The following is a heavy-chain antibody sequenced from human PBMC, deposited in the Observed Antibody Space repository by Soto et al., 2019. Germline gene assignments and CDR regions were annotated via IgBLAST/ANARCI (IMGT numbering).Heavy chain of an antibody. Sequence: EVQLLESGGGLVQPGGSLRLSCAASGFTVSTYAMSWVRQAPGKGLEWVSAISGSGGSTYYADSVKGRFTISRDNSKNTLYLQMSSLRAEDTALYYCAKDRFYYDSSAYYYDAFDIWGQGTMVTVSS. D-gene: IGHD3-22*01. CDR2: ISGSGGST. CDR1: GFTVSTYA. J-gene: IGHJ3*02. V-gene: IGHV3-23*01. CDR3: AKDRFYYDSSAYYYDAFDI.